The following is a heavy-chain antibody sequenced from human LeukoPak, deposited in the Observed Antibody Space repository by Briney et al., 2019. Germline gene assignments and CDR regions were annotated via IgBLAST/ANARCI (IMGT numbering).Heavy chain of an antibody. CDR3: ATDSYGYAAYFDY. CDR1: GGSISSSSYY. D-gene: IGHD5-18*01. J-gene: IGHJ4*02. V-gene: IGHV4-39*07. Sequence: SETLSLTCTVSGGSISSSSYYWGWICQPPGKGLEWIGSIYYSGSAYYNPSLKSRVTISVDTSKNQFSLKLSSVTAADTAVYYCATDSYGYAAYFDYWGQGTLVTVSS. CDR2: IYYSGSA.